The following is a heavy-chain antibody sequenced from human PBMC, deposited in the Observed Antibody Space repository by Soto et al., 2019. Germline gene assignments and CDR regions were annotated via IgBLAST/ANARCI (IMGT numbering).Heavy chain of an antibody. J-gene: IGHJ6*02. CDR1: SGSISRNSYY. CDR2: INYSGSR. Sequence: QQQLEESGPGLVMPSETLSLTCTVSSGSISRNSYYWGWIRQPPGKGLEWIASINYSGSRYYNPSLKSRVTISRDTSNNQLSLKMSSVTAADTAVYYCARHPGMDVWGQGTTVTVSS. CDR3: ARHPGMDV. V-gene: IGHV4-39*01.